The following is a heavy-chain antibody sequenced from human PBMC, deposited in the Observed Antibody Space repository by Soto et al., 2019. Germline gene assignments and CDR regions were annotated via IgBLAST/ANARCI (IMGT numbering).Heavy chain of an antibody. CDR2: IRSKANSYAT. D-gene: IGHD2-21*02. CDR1: GFTFSGSA. Sequence: EVQLVESGGGLVQPGGSLKLSCAASGFTFSGSAMHWVRQASGKGLEWVGRIRSKANSYATAYAASVKGRFTISRDDSKNTAYLQMNSLKTEDTAVYYCTTRIVVVTDDFLDYWGQGTLVTVSS. J-gene: IGHJ4*02. V-gene: IGHV3-73*01. CDR3: TTRIVVVTDDFLDY.